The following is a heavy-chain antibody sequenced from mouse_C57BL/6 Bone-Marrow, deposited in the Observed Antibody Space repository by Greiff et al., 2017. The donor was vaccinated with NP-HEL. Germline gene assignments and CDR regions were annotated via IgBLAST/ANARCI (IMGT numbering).Heavy chain of an antibody. D-gene: IGHD1-1*01. CDR1: GYTFTSYL. Sequence: VQLQESGAELVKPGASVKLSCKASGYTFTSYLMHWVKQRPGRGLEWIGRIDPNSGSTKYNEKFKSKATLTVDKPSSTAYMQLNSLTSEDSAVYYCARYYYGSSSFDYWGQGTTLTVSS. CDR3: ARYYYGSSSFDY. CDR2: IDPNSGST. J-gene: IGHJ2*01. V-gene: IGHV1-72*01.